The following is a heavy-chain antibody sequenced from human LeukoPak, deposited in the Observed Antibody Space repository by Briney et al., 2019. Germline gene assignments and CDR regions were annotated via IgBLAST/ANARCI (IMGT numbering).Heavy chain of an antibody. CDR3: ARDGAYSGSYYSDY. CDR2: IKQDGSEK. V-gene: IGHV3-7*01. J-gene: IGHJ4*02. D-gene: IGHD1-26*01. CDR1: GFTFSSYW. Sequence: GGSLRLSCAASGFTFSSYWMSWVRQAPGKGLEWVANIKQDGSEKYYVDSVKGRFTISRDNAKNSLYLQMNSLRAEDTAVYYCARDGAYSGSYYSDYWGQGTLVTVSS.